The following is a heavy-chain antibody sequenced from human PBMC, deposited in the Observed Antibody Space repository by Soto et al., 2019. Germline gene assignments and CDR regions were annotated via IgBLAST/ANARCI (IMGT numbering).Heavy chain of an antibody. J-gene: IGHJ3*02. Sequence: GGSLRLSCAASRFTFSNYVMSWVHQAPGRGLEWVSTISDSSGSTFYADSVKGRFTISRDNSKNTLYLQMNSLRAEDTAVYDCAKRVTDSDAFDIWGQGTMVTV. CDR1: RFTFSNYV. CDR2: ISDSSGST. V-gene: IGHV3-23*01. D-gene: IGHD5-18*01. CDR3: AKRVTDSDAFDI.